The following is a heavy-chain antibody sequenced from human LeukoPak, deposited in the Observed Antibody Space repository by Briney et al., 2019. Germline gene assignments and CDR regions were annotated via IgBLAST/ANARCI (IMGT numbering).Heavy chain of an antibody. CDR1: GGTFSSYA. J-gene: IGHJ4*02. CDR3: ARDQYCSGGSCYPGFDY. D-gene: IGHD2-15*01. CDR2: INAGNGNT. V-gene: IGHV1-3*01. Sequence: ASVKVSCKASGGTFSSYAISWVRQAPGQGLEWMGWINAGNGNTKYSQKFQGRVTITRDTSASTAYMELSSLRSEDTAVYYCARDQYCSGGSCYPGFDYWGQGTLVTVSS.